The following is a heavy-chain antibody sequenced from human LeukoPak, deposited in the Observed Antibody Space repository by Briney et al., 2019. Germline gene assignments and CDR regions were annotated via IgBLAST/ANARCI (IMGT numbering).Heavy chain of an antibody. CDR2: IWYDGSNK. CDR3: AILLGGSGSPGMDV. Sequence: GGSLRLSCAASGFTFSSYGMHWVRQAPGKGLEWVAVIWYDGSNKYYADSVKGRFTISRDNSKNTLYLQMNSLRAEDTAVYYCAILLGGSGSPGMDVWGQGTTVTVSS. CDR1: GFTFSSYG. D-gene: IGHD3-10*01. J-gene: IGHJ6*02. V-gene: IGHV3-33*01.